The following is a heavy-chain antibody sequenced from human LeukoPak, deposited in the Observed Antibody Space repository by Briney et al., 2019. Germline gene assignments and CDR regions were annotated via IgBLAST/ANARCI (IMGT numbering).Heavy chain of an antibody. J-gene: IGHJ4*02. CDR2: INPNSGGT. Sequence: GASVKVSCKASGYTFTSYGISWVRQAPGQGLEWMGWINPNSGGTDYAQKFQGRVTMTRDTSISTAYMELGGLRSDDTAVYYCARDREGYDDRGYYQLRYFDYWGQGTPVTVSS. V-gene: IGHV1-2*02. D-gene: IGHD3-22*01. CDR1: GYTFTSYG. CDR3: ARDREGYDDRGYYQLRYFDY.